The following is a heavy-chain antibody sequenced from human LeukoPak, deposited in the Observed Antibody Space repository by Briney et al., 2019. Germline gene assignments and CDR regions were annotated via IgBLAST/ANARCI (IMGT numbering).Heavy chain of an antibody. V-gene: IGHV4-34*01. J-gene: IGHJ5*02. CDR1: GGSFRGYY. CDR2: INHSGST. CDR3: ARVPGYSSRTNWFDP. Sequence: SETLSLTCAVYGGSFRGYYWSWIRQPPGKGLEWIGEINHSGSTNYNPPLKSRVTISVDTPNNQFSLKLTAVTAADTAGYYCARVPGYSSRTNWFDPWGQGTLVTVSS. D-gene: IGHD6-13*01.